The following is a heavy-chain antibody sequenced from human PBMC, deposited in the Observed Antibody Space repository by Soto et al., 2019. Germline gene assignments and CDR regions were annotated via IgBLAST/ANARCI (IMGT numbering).Heavy chain of an antibody. D-gene: IGHD3-16*01. J-gene: IGHJ6*02. Sequence: QVQLVQSGNEVKKPGASVNVSCKASGYSFTRYGISWVRQAPGQGLEWMGWISGYNGKTKYAQKLQGRVSMTTDTSTSTAYMELRSLGSDDTAVYCCAREGDRPYYYYGMDVWGQGTTVTVSS. CDR3: AREGDRPYYYYGMDV. CDR1: GYSFTRYG. CDR2: ISGYNGKT. V-gene: IGHV1-18*01.